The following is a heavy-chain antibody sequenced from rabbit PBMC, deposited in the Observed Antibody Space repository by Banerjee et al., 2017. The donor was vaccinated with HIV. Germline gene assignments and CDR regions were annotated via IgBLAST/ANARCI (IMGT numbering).Heavy chain of an antibody. J-gene: IGHJ4*01. D-gene: IGHD8-1*01. CDR1: GFSFSSSYW. Sequence: QEQLEESGGDLVKPEGSLTLTCTASGFSFSSSYWICWVRQAPGKGLEWIACIYAESSGSTYYASWAKGRFTISKTSSTTVTLQMTSLTAADTATYFCARSNSIYYRFDLWGPGTLVTDS. CDR2: IYAESSGST. CDR3: ARSNSIYYRFDL. V-gene: IGHV1S45*01.